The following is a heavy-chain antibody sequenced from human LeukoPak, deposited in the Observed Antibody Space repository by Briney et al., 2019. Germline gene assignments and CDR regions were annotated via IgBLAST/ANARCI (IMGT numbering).Heavy chain of an antibody. CDR2: ISSSSSYI. D-gene: IGHD6-19*01. CDR1: GFTFSSFG. J-gene: IGHJ4*02. Sequence: GGPLRLSCAASGFTFSSFGMSWVRQAPGKGLEWVSSISSSSSYIYYADSVKGRFTISRDNAKNSLYLQMNSLRVEDTAVYYCARAPTFSGWFDYWGQGTLVTVSS. V-gene: IGHV3-21*01. CDR3: ARAPTFSGWFDY.